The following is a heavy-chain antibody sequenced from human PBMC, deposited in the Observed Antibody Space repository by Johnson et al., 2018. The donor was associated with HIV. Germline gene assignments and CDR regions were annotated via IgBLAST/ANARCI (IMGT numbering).Heavy chain of an antibody. CDR2: ISSNGGST. J-gene: IGHJ3*02. CDR3: ARELQLWFSAFDI. CDR1: GFTFSDHY. V-gene: IGHV3-64*01. Sequence: VQLVESGGGVVQPGRSLRLSCAASGFTFSDHYMSWIRQAPGKGLEYVSAISSNGGSTYYANSVKGKFTISRDNSKNTLYLQMGSLRAEDMAVYYCARELQLWFSAFDIWGQGTMVTVSS. D-gene: IGHD5-18*01.